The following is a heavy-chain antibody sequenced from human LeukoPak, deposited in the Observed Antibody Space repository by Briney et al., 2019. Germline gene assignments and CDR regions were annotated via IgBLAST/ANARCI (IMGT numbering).Heavy chain of an antibody. V-gene: IGHV3-23*01. CDR2: LSGSDDNT. Sequence: GGYLSLSCAASTFTSTDYAMSRVPQAPGKGLEWVSGLSGSDDNTWYAGPWKGRFSITRDNSKNTLCLKMRSLRADDTAVYYCAKEIGMALTGMLDHWAQEPVVSVSS. CDR1: TFTSTDYA. CDR3: AKEIGMALTGMLDH. J-gene: IGHJ4*02. D-gene: IGHD4/OR15-4a*01.